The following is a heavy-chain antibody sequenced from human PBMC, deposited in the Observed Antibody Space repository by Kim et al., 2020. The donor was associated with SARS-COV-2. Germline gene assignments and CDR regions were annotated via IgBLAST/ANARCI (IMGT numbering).Heavy chain of an antibody. CDR3: AREGYYGSGSVDY. D-gene: IGHD3-10*01. CDR2: ISSNGGST. CDR1: GFTFSSYT. V-gene: IGHV3-64*01. Sequence: GGSLRLSCAASGFTFSSYTMHWVRQAPGKGLEYVSAISSNGGSTYYANSVKGRFTISRDNSKNTLFLQMGSLRAEDMAVYYCAREGYYGSGSVDYWGQGT. J-gene: IGHJ4*02.